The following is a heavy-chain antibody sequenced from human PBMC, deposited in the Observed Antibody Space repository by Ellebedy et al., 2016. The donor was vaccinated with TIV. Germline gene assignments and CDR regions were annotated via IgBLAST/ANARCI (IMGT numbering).Heavy chain of an antibody. D-gene: IGHD3-10*01. CDR3: ARRWFGRTKPSYGMDV. J-gene: IGHJ6*02. V-gene: IGHV5-51*01. Sequence: GGSLRLXCKGSGYSFTSYWIGWVRQMPGKGLEWMGIIYPGDSDTRYSPSFQGQVTISADKSISTAYLQWSSLKASDTAMYYCARRWFGRTKPSYGMDVWGQGTTVTVSS. CDR2: IYPGDSDT. CDR1: GYSFTSYW.